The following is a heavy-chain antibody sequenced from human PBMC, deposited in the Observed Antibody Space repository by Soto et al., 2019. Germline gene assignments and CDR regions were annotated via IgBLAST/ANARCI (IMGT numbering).Heavy chain of an antibody. V-gene: IGHV4-39*01. CDR1: GDSISSSTYY. J-gene: IGHJ4*02. D-gene: IGHD3-3*01. Sequence: HLQLQESGPGLVKPSETLSLTCTISGDSISSSTYYWGWIRQPPGKVLEWIGSINYNGNTYSSPSLKSRLTISVDTPNNQFSLKLSSVTAADTAVYFCATFGVVSLNIDYWGQGLLVAVSS. CDR2: INYNGNT. CDR3: ATFGVVSLNIDY.